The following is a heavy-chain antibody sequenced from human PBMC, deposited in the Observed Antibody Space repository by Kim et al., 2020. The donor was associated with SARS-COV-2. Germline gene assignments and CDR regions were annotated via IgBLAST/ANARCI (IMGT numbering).Heavy chain of an antibody. Sequence: GGSLRLSCTASGFTFGDYAMSWVRQAPGKGLEWVGFIRSKAYGGTTEYAASVKGRFTISRDDSKSIAYLQMNSLKTEDTAVYYCTRDGDGDYEGNYYYYMDVWGKGTTVTVSS. D-gene: IGHD4-17*01. CDR1: GFTFGDYA. J-gene: IGHJ6*03. CDR2: IRSKAYGGTT. CDR3: TRDGDGDYEGNYYYYMDV. V-gene: IGHV3-49*04.